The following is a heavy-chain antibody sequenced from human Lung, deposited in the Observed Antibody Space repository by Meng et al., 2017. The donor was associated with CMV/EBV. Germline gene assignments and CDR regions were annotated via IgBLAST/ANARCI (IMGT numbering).Heavy chain of an antibody. CDR1: GFSFSSYW. J-gene: IGHJ3*01. CDR3: AAVTLTFDF. V-gene: IGHV3-7*01. Sequence: ESXKISCVASGFSFSSYWMTWVRQAPGKGLEWVASIKQDGSEKYYVDSVKGRFTISRDNANNSLYLQMNSLRAEDTAVYYCAAVTLTFDFWGQGTMVTVSS. CDR2: IKQDGSEK. D-gene: IGHD2-15*01.